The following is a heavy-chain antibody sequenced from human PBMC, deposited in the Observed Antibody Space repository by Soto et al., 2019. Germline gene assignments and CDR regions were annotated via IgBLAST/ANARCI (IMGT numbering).Heavy chain of an antibody. V-gene: IGHV3-30-3*01. Sequence: QVQLVESGGGVVQPGRSLRLSCAASGFTCSSYAMHWVRQAPGKGLEWVAVISYDGSNKYYADSVKGRFTISRDNSKNTLYLQMNSLRAEDTAVYYCARSPYSSSWYGDWFDPWGQGTLVTVSS. CDR2: ISYDGSNK. J-gene: IGHJ5*02. D-gene: IGHD6-13*01. CDR3: ARSPYSSSWYGDWFDP. CDR1: GFTCSSYA.